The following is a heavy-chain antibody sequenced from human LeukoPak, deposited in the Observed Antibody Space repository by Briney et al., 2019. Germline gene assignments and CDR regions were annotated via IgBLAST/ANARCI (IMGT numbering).Heavy chain of an antibody. J-gene: IGHJ4*02. D-gene: IGHD1-26*01. V-gene: IGHV4-39*01. CDR1: GGSXSSSSYY. CDR3: ARHSGDSGSFLDY. CDR2: IYYSGST. Sequence: ETLSLTCTVSGGSXSSSSYYWGWIRQPPGKGLEWIVSIYYSGSTYYNPSLKSRVTISVDTSKNQFSLKLSSVTAADTAVYYCARHSGDSGSFLDYWGRGTLVTVSS.